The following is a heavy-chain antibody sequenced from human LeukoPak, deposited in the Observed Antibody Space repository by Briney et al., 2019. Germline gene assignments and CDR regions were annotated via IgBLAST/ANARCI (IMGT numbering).Heavy chain of an antibody. J-gene: IGHJ4*02. Sequence: ASVKVSCKASGYTFTSYGISWVRQAPGQGLEWMGWISAYNGNTNYAQKLQGRVTITADESTSTAYMELSSLRSEDTAVYYCATCARNFYCYTFDYWGQGTLVTVSS. CDR1: GYTFTSYG. V-gene: IGHV1-18*01. CDR3: ATCARNFYCYTFDY. D-gene: IGHD2-2*02. CDR2: ISAYNGNT.